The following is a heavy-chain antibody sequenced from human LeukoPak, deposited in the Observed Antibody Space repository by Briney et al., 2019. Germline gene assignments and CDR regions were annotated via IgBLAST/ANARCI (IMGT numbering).Heavy chain of an antibody. V-gene: IGHV4-34*01. J-gene: IGHJ5*02. Sequence: PSETLSLTCAVYGGSFSGYYWSWIRQPPGKGLEWIGEINHSGSTNYNPFLKSRVTISVDTSKNQFSLKLSSVTAADTAVYYCARGRRYTANWLDPWGQGTLVTVSS. CDR3: ARGRRYTANWLDP. CDR1: GGSFSGYY. CDR2: INHSGST. D-gene: IGHD1-14*01.